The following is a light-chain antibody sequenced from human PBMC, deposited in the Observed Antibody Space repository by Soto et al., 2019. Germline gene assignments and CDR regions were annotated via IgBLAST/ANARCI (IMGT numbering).Light chain of an antibody. CDR1: NSNIGKNT. Sequence: QSVLTQPPSASGTPGQRLSISCSGNNSNIGKNTVNWYQQLPRTAPKLLIYSNSQRPSGVPDRFSGSKSGTSASLAISGLQSEDEADYYCAAWDDSLNGHVVFGGVTKLTVL. J-gene: IGLJ2*01. V-gene: IGLV1-44*01. CDR2: SNS. CDR3: AAWDDSLNGHVV.